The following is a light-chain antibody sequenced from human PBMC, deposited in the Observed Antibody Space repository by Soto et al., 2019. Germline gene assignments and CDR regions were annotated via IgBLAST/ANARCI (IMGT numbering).Light chain of an antibody. V-gene: IGKV1-5*01. Sequence: DSQMTQSPSTLSASVGDRVTITCRASQSISSWLAWYQQKPGKAPKLLIYDASSLESGVPSRFSGSGSGTEFTLNISSLKPDDFATYYCQQYNSYWTFGQGNKVEIK. CDR3: QQYNSYWT. J-gene: IGKJ1*01. CDR1: QSISSW. CDR2: DAS.